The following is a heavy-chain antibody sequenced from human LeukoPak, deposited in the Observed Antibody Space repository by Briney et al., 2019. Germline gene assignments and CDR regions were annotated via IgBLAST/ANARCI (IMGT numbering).Heavy chain of an antibody. CDR1: GFTFKISA. J-gene: IGHJ4*02. D-gene: IGHD6-13*01. Sequence: GGSLRLSCVASGFTFKISAMAWVRQAPGKGLEWVSIISGSGDSTDYSNSVKGHFTISRDNSKNTVFLQMNSLRAEDTAVYYCAKDVYSSSWGGFDYWGQGTLVTVSS. CDR3: AKDVYSSSWGGFDY. CDR2: ISGSGDST. V-gene: IGHV3-23*01.